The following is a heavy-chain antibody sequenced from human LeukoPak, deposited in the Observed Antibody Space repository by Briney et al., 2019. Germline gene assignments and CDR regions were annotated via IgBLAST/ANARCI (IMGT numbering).Heavy chain of an antibody. J-gene: IGHJ6*02. D-gene: IGHD2-21*02. Sequence: GGSLRLSCAASGFTFSSYSMNWVRQAPGKGLEWVSYISSSSSTIYYADSVKGRFTISRDNAKNSLYLQMNSLRAEDTAVYYCARDFVAEEDIVVVTAKNYYYYYGMDVWGQGTTVTVSS. CDR3: ARDFVAEEDIVVVTAKNYYYYYGMDV. CDR2: ISSSSSTI. CDR1: GFTFSSYS. V-gene: IGHV3-48*01.